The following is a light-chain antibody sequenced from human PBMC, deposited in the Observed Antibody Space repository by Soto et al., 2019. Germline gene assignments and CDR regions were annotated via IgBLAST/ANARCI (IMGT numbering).Light chain of an antibody. V-gene: IGLV2-14*01. CDR3: SSLTSISTYV. CDR1: SSDVGDYNY. CDR2: EVS. Sequence: QSALTQPASVSGSPGQSITISCTGTSSDVGDYNYVSWYQQHPGKAPKLMIYEVSDRPSGASNRFSGSKSGNTASLTISGLQAEDEADYYCSSLTSISTYVFGTGTKVTVL. J-gene: IGLJ1*01.